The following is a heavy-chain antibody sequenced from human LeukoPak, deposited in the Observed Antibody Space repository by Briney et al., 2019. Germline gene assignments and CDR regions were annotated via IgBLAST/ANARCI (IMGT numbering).Heavy chain of an antibody. J-gene: IGHJ3*02. Sequence: GGSLRLSCAASGFTFSSYTMNWVRQAPGKGLEWVSSISSSSSYIYYADSVKGRFSISRDNAKNSLYLQMNSLRAEDTAVYYCARDYYDSSGYSGAFDIWGQGTMVTVSS. CDR1: GFTFSSYT. D-gene: IGHD3-22*01. V-gene: IGHV3-21*01. CDR3: ARDYYDSSGYSGAFDI. CDR2: ISSSSSYI.